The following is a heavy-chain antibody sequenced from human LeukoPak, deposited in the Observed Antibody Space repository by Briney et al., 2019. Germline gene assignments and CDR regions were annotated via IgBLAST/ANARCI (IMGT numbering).Heavy chain of an antibody. CDR2: IIPIFGTA. V-gene: IGHV1-69*13. CDR1: GGTFSSYA. Sequence: ASVKVSCKASGGTFSSYAISWVRQAPGQGLEWMGGIIPIFGTANYAQKFQGRVTITADESTSTAYMELSSLRSEDTAVYYCATRLSYSSGQPDYWGQGTLVTVSS. D-gene: IGHD6-19*01. J-gene: IGHJ4*02. CDR3: ATRLSYSSGQPDY.